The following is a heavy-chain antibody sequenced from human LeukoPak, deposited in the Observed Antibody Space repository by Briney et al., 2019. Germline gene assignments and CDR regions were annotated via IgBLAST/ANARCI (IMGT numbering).Heavy chain of an antibody. CDR3: ARGVWGRHFDH. CDR1: GFTFSDYE. D-gene: IGHD3-16*01. Sequence: PGGSLRLSCAGSGFTFSDYEVNWVRQAPGKGLEWLSYISGSGSTIYYADSVKGRFTIFRDNAKNSLYLQMNSLRAEDTALYSCARGVWGRHFDHWGQGALVTVSS. V-gene: IGHV3-48*03. J-gene: IGHJ4*02. CDR2: ISGSGSTI.